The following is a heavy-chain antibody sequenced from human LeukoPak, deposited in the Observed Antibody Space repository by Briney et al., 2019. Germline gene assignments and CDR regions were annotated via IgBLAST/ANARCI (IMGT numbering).Heavy chain of an antibody. V-gene: IGHV3-13*01. Sequence: PGGSLRLSCAASGFTFSGYDMYRVRQPPGKGLEWVSTIDIAGDTYYPDSVKGRFTISRQNGKNSLYLQMNSLRAEDTAVYYCTRTSLSGWFDSWGQGTLVTVSS. CDR2: IDIAGDT. CDR1: GFTFSGYD. J-gene: IGHJ5*01. D-gene: IGHD6-19*01. CDR3: TRTSLSGWFDS.